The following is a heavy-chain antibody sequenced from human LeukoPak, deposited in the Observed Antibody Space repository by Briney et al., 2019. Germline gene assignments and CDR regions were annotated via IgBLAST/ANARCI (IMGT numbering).Heavy chain of an antibody. CDR3: ARGGVLRYFDWLSGY. CDR1: GFTFSSYA. Sequence: GGSLRLSCAASGFTFSSYAMHWVRQAPGKGLEYVSAISSNGGSTYYANSVKGRFTISRDNSKNTLYLQMGSLRAEDMAVYYCARGGVLRYFDWLSGYWGQGTLVTVSS. J-gene: IGHJ4*02. D-gene: IGHD3-9*01. V-gene: IGHV3-64*01. CDR2: ISSNGGST.